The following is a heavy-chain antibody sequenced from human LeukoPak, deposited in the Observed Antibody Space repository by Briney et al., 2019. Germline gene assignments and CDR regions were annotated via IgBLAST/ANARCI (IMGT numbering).Heavy chain of an antibody. CDR3: ARLVVVPAAFDY. D-gene: IGHD2-2*01. J-gene: IGHJ4*02. V-gene: IGHV5-51*01. Sequence: GKSLKISCKGSGYSFTSCWIGWVRQMPGKGLEWMGIIYPSDSDTRYSPSFQGQVTISADKSISTAYLQWSSLKASDTAMYYCARLVVVPAAFDYWGQGTLVTVSS. CDR2: IYPSDSDT. CDR1: GYSFTSCW.